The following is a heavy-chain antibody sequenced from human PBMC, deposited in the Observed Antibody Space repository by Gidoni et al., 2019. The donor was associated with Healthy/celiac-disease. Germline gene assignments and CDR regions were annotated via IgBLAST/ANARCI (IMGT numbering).Heavy chain of an antibody. V-gene: IGHV3-11*01. D-gene: IGHD3-22*01. CDR3: ARDSRLQYYYDSSGHAFDI. CDR1: GFPFSDYY. J-gene: IGHJ3*02. CDR2: ISSSGSTI. Sequence: QLVESGGGLVKPGGSLRLSCAASGFPFSDYYMSWIRQAPGKGLEWVSYISSSGSTIYYADSVKGRFTISRDNAKNSLYLQMNSLRAEDTAVYYCARDSRLQYYYDSSGHAFDIWGQGTMVTVSS.